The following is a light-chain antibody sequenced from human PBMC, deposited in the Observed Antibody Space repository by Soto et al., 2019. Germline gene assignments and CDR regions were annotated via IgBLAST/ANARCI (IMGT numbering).Light chain of an antibody. Sequence: DIQMTQSPSSLSASVGDRVTITCRASQGIRNDLAWYQQKPGKAPKRLIYAASSLQSGVPSRFXGSRSGTEFTLTISSLQPEDFATYYCLQHNNYPPLAFGGGTKVEIK. CDR2: AAS. CDR3: LQHNNYPPLA. CDR1: QGIRND. V-gene: IGKV1-17*01. J-gene: IGKJ4*01.